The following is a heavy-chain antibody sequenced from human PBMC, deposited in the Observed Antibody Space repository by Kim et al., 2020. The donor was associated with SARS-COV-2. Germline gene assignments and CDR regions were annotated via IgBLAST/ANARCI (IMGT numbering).Heavy chain of an antibody. CDR1: GGSFRGYY. CDR3: ARGGGYCSSTRGNKKVRITCGMDV. Sequence: SETLSLTCAVYGGSFRGYYWSWIHQPPGKGLEWIGEINHSGSTNYNPSLKSRVTISVDTSKNQFSLKLSSVTAADTAVYYCARGGGYCSSTRGNKKVRITCGMDVWGQGTTVTVSS. CDR2: INHSGST. D-gene: IGHD2-2*01. V-gene: IGHV4-34*01. J-gene: IGHJ6*02.